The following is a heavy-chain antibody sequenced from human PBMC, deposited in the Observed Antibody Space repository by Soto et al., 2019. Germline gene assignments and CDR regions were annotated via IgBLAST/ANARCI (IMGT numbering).Heavy chain of an antibody. Sequence: QVQLQESGPGLVKPSGTLSLTCAVSGDSMRSNNWWSWVRQPPGKGLEWIGEIYHSGTTNYNPSLKSRVTISVDKSKNQFSLRLNSVTAADTAFYYCARGGYDSSGYHFRLDYWGQGTLVTVSS. J-gene: IGHJ4*02. CDR2: IYHSGTT. CDR3: ARGGYDSSGYHFRLDY. CDR1: GDSMRSNNW. V-gene: IGHV4-4*02. D-gene: IGHD3-22*01.